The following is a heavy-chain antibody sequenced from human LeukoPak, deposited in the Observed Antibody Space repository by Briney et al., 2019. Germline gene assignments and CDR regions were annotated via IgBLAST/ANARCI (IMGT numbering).Heavy chain of an antibody. J-gene: IGHJ3*02. CDR1: GGSISSYY. Sequence: SETLSLTCTVSGGSISSYYWSWIRQPPGKGLEWIGYIYYSGSTNYNPSLKSRVTISVDTSKNQFPLKLSSVTAADTAVYYCARVGISEAFDIWGQGTMVTVSS. CDR3: ARVGISEAFDI. CDR2: IYYSGST. V-gene: IGHV4-59*01. D-gene: IGHD2-21*01.